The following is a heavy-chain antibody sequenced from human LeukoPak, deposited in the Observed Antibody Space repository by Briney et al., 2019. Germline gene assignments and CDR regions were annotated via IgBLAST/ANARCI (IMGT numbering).Heavy chain of an antibody. CDR1: GGPISNYQ. CDR3: ARVGVDDSGNIIKYFFDY. CDR2: IYYSGTA. V-gene: IGHV4-59*01. D-gene: IGHD4-23*01. Sequence: KSSETLSLTCTLSGGPISNYQWSWIRQPPGKGLEWIGNIYYSGTANYNPSLKSRVIISVDTSMNQFSLKLSPVTAADTAVYYCARVGVDDSGNIIKYFFDYWGQGTLVTVSS. J-gene: IGHJ4*02.